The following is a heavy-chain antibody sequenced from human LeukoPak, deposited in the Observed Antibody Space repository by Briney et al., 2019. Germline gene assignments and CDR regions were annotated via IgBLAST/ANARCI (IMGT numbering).Heavy chain of an antibody. Sequence: GGSLRLSCAASGFTVSSNYMSWVRQAPGKGLEWVSYISSSGSTIYYADSVKGRFTISRDNAKNSLYLQMNSLRAEDTAVYYCARDLQYYYDSSGYYLIWGQGTMVTVSS. V-gene: IGHV3-11*04. CDR1: GFTVSSNY. D-gene: IGHD3-22*01. CDR3: ARDLQYYYDSSGYYLI. CDR2: ISSSGSTI. J-gene: IGHJ3*02.